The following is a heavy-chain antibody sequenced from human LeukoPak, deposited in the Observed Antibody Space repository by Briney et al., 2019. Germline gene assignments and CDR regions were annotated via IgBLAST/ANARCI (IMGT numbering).Heavy chain of an antibody. D-gene: IGHD5-12*01. J-gene: IGHJ4*02. CDR3: ARHAVATHIDY. V-gene: IGHV4-39*01. CDR1: GGSISSSSYS. CDR2: IYYSGST. Sequence: SETLSLTCTVSGGSISSSSYSWGWIRQPPGKGLEWIGSIYYSGSTYYNPSLKSRVTISVDTSKNQFSLKLSSVTAADTAVYYCARHAVATHIDYWGQGTLGTVSS.